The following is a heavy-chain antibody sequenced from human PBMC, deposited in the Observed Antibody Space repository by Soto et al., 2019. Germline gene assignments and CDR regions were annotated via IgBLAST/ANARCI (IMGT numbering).Heavy chain of an antibody. Sequence: GGSLRLSCAASGFTFSSYSMNWVRQAPGKGREWVSSISSSSSYIYYADSVKGRFTISRDNAKNSLYLQMNSLRAEDTAVYYCAREAHRVQLERRWGCAFDIWGQGTMVTVSS. D-gene: IGHD1-1*01. CDR2: ISSSSSYI. J-gene: IGHJ3*02. CDR1: GFTFSSYS. V-gene: IGHV3-21*01. CDR3: AREAHRVQLERRWGCAFDI.